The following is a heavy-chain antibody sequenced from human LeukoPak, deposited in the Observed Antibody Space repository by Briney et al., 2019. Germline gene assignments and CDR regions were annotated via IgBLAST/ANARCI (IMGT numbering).Heavy chain of an antibody. CDR2: ISSSGSTI. D-gene: IGHD3-10*01. CDR1: GFTFSDYY. Sequence: GGSLRLSCEVSGFTFSDYYMSWIRQAPGKGLEWLSFISSSGSTIYYADSVKGRFTISRDNSKNTLYLQMNSLRAEDTAVYYCAKGTDYYYGSGRGYYFDYWGQGTLVTVSS. CDR3: AKGTDYYYGSGRGYYFDY. V-gene: IGHV3-11*01. J-gene: IGHJ4*02.